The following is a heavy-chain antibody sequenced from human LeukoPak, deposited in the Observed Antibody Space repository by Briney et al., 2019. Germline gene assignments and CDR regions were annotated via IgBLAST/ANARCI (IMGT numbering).Heavy chain of an antibody. CDR2: INHSGST. Sequence: KPSETLSLTCAVYGGSFSGYYWSWIRQPPGKGLEWIGEINHSGSTNYNPSLKSRVTISVDTSKNQFSLKLSSVTAADTAVYYCERHSSYYGNFDYWGQGTLVTVSS. J-gene: IGHJ4*02. V-gene: IGHV4-34*01. CDR3: ERHSSYYGNFDY. CDR1: GGSFSGYY. D-gene: IGHD3-10*01.